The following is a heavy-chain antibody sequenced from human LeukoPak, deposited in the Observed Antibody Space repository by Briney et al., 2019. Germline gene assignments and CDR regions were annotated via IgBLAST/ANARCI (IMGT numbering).Heavy chain of an antibody. CDR3: ARDPGRFLEWLFDYYMDV. J-gene: IGHJ6*03. D-gene: IGHD3-3*01. CDR1: GFTFSSYS. Sequence: PGGSLRLSCAASGFTFSSYSMNWVRQAPGKGLEWVSSISSSSGYIYYADSVKGRFTISRDNAKNSLYLQMNSLRAEDTAVYYCARDPGRFLEWLFDYYMDVWGKGTTVTVSS. CDR2: ISSSSGYI. V-gene: IGHV3-21*01.